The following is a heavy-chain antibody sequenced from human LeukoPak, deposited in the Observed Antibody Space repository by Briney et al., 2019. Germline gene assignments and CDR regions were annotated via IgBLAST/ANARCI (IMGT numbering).Heavy chain of an antibody. Sequence: GRSLRLSCAASGFTFSSYGMHWVRQAPGKGLEWVAVISYDGSNKYYADSVKGRFTISRDNSKNSLYLQMNSLRAEDTAVYYCARPTDPDTAMGSPTFDYWGQGTLVTDSS. J-gene: IGHJ4*02. CDR3: ARPTDPDTAMGSPTFDY. D-gene: IGHD5-18*01. V-gene: IGHV3-30*03. CDR2: ISYDGSNK. CDR1: GFTFSSYG.